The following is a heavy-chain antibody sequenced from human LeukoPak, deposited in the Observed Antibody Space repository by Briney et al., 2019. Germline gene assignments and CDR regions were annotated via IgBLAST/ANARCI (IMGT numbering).Heavy chain of an antibody. J-gene: IGHJ6*02. CDR3: ARFAGGADIARGGMDV. V-gene: IGHV5-51*01. CDR1: GYSFTNYW. D-gene: IGHD2-15*01. Sequence: GESLKISCKGSGYSFTNYWIGWVRQMPGKGLEWMGIIYPGVSDTRYRPSFQGQVTISADKSISTAYLQWSSLKASDTAMYYCARFAGGADIARGGMDVWGQGTTVTVSS. CDR2: IYPGVSDT.